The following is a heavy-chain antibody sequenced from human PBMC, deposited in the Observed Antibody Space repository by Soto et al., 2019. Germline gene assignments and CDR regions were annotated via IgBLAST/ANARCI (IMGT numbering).Heavy chain of an antibody. Sequence: GGSLRLSCAASGFTFSNAWMNWVRQAAGKGLEWVGRIKTRGGGGTADYAAPVQGRFSISRDDSRDTLYLQMNSLKTEDTAVYFCTTDEGGTRYWGQGTLVTVSS. CDR3: TTDEGGTRY. J-gene: IGHJ4*02. V-gene: IGHV3-15*07. CDR2: IKTRGGGGTA. D-gene: IGHD1-26*01. CDR1: GFTFSNAW.